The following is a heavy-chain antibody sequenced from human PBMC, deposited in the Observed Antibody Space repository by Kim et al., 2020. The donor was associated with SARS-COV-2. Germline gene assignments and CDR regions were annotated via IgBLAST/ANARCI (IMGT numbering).Heavy chain of an antibody. CDR2: IDGSGTGT. V-gene: IGHV3-74*01. J-gene: IGHJ4*02. CDR1: GFPFSTDW. Sequence: GSLRLSCAASGFPFSTDWMHWVRQAPGKGLMWVSRIDGSGTGTSYADSVKGRFTISRDSAKDTLYLQMNSLRADDTAVYYCVRAKYDGNCFGYWGQGTLVTVSS. CDR3: VRAKYDGNCFGY. D-gene: IGHD2-15*01.